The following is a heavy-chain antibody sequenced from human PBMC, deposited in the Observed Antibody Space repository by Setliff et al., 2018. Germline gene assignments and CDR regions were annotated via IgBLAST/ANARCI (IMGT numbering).Heavy chain of an antibody. D-gene: IGHD2-15*01. J-gene: IGHJ4*02. CDR2: INSRSSTI. Sequence: GGSLRLSCAASGFTFSSYNMDWVRQAPGKGLEWVSYINSRSSTIFYADSVKGRFTISRDNAKNSLYLQMNGLRAEDTAVYYCVRGSGNSGMIDYWGQGTPVTVS. V-gene: IGHV3-48*01. CDR3: VRGSGNSGMIDY. CDR1: GFTFSSYN.